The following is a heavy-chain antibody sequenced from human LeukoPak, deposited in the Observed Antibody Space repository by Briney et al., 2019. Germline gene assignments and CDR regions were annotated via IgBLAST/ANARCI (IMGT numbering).Heavy chain of an antibody. CDR2: IKQDGSKK. D-gene: IGHD5-24*01. Sequence: GGSLRLSCVASGFPFSSYWMTWVRQAPGKGVEWVANIKQDGSKKSHVDSVKGRFTISRDNAKNSLYLQMNSLRAEDTAIYYCTRVGYIDEGIDYWGQGTLVTVSS. V-gene: IGHV3-7*04. J-gene: IGHJ4*02. CDR3: TRVGYIDEGIDY. CDR1: GFPFSSYW.